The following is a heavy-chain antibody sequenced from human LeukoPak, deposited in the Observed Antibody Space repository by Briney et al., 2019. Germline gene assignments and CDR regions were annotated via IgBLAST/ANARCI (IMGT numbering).Heavy chain of an antibody. V-gene: IGHV3-7*01. CDR2: IKTDGSQK. CDR3: ARGLLEWLRLETYYFDY. D-gene: IGHD5-18*01. Sequence: GGSLRLSCAASGFTFSSYWMTWVRQAPGKGLGWVANIKTDGSQKYYVDPVKGRFSISRDNAKNSLYLQMNSLRVDDTAIYYCARGLLEWLRLETYYFDYWGQGTLVTVSS. J-gene: IGHJ4*02. CDR1: GFTFSSYW.